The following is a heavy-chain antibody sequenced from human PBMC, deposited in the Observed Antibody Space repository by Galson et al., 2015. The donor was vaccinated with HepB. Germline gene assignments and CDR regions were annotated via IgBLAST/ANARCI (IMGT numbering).Heavy chain of an antibody. CDR1: GFTFSSYG. CDR2: ISYDGSNK. Sequence: SLRLSCAASGFTFSSYGMHWVRQAPGKGLEWVAVISYDGSNKYYADSVKGRFTISRDNSKNTLYLQMNSLRAEDTAVYYCARGPNYDFWSGYPQGAFDIWGQGTMVTVSS. V-gene: IGHV3-30*03. CDR3: ARGPNYDFWSGYPQGAFDI. D-gene: IGHD3-3*01. J-gene: IGHJ3*02.